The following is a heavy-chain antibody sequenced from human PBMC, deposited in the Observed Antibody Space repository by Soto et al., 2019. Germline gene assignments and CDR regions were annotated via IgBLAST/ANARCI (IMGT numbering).Heavy chain of an antibody. V-gene: IGHV3-48*02. CDR1: GFTFSSYS. CDR2: ISSSSYTI. CDR3: ARQPVGGYYFDY. Sequence: PGGSLRLSCAASGFTFSSYSMNWVRQAPGKGLEWVSYISSSSYTIYYADSVKGRFTISRDSAKNSLYLQMNSLRDEDTAVYYCARQPVGGYYFDYWGQGARVTVSS. D-gene: IGHD1-26*01. J-gene: IGHJ4*02.